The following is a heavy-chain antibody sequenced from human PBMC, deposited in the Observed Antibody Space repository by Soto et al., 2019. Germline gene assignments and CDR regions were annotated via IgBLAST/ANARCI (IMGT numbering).Heavy chain of an antibody. D-gene: IGHD3-22*01. CDR2: INPNSGGT. V-gene: IGHV1-2*02. Sequence: ASVKVSCKASGYTFTGYYMHWVRQAPGQGLEWMGWINPNSGGTNYAQKFQGRVTMTRDTSISTAYMELSRLRSDDTAVYYCAREFAYYYYSSGSLWGQGTLVTVSS. CDR3: AREFAYYYYSSGSL. CDR1: GYTFTGYY. J-gene: IGHJ4*02.